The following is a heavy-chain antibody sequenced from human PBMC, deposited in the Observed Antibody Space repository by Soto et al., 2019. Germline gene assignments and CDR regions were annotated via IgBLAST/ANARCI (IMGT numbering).Heavy chain of an antibody. D-gene: IGHD6-13*01. V-gene: IGHV3-23*01. CDR3: VKIRAAGRDAFDI. CDR2: ISGSGGST. Sequence: GGSLSLSCAASGSTFSSYSMSWVRQAPGKGLEWVSAISGSGGSTYYADSVKGRFTIYRDNSKNTLYLQMNSLRAEDTAVYYCVKIRAAGRDAFDIWGQGTMVTVSS. CDR1: GSTFSSYS. J-gene: IGHJ3*02.